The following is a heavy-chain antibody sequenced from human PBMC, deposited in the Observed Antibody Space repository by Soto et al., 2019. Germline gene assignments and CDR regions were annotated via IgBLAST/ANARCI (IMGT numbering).Heavy chain of an antibody. V-gene: IGHV1-46*01. J-gene: IGHJ6*02. CDR3: ARDLVDLYGMDV. Sequence: ASVKVSCKASGYTFTSYYMHWVRQAPGQGLEWMGIINPSGGSTSYAQKFQGRVTMTRDTSTSTVYMELSSLGSEDTAVYYCARDLVDLYGMDVWGQGTTVTVSS. CDR1: GYTFTSYY. D-gene: IGHD2-8*02. CDR2: INPSGGST.